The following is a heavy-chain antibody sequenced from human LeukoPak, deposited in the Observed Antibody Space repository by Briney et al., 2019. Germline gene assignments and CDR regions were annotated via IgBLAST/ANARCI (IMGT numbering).Heavy chain of an antibody. V-gene: IGHV4-30-2*01. Sequence: SETLSLTCTVSGGSISSGGYYWSRIRQPPGKGLEWIGYIYHSGSTYYNPSLKNRVTISVDGSKNQFSLRLSSVTAADTAVYYCARNWGSEYRGQGTLVTVSS. D-gene: IGHD7-27*01. J-gene: IGHJ4*02. CDR3: ARNWGSEY. CDR1: GGSISSGGYY. CDR2: IYHSGST.